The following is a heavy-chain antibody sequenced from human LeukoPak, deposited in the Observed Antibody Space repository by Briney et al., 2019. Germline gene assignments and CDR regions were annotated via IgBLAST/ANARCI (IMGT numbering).Heavy chain of an antibody. J-gene: IGHJ4*02. V-gene: IGHV4-4*02. D-gene: IGHD5-18*01. CDR2: IYHSGST. CDR1: GGSISSSNW. Sequence: AGTLSLTCAVSGGSISSSNWWSWVRQPPGKGLEWIGEIYHSGSTYYNPSLKSRVTISVDTSKNQFSLKLSSVTAADTAVYYCARRGYSYGYWFDYWGQGTLVTVSS. CDR3: ARRGYSYGYWFDY.